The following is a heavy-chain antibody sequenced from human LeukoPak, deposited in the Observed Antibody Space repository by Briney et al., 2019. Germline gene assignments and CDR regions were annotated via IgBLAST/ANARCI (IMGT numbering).Heavy chain of an antibody. Sequence: PGGSLRLSSAASRVTVSSNYTSCVRQAPGKRLEWVSVIYSGGSTYYADSVKGRCTNSRDNSKNTLYLQMNSLRAEDTAVYYCAEGLRFWGQGTLVTVSS. CDR1: RVTVSSNY. D-gene: IGHD4-17*01. CDR2: IYSGGST. CDR3: AEGLRF. V-gene: IGHV3-66*01. J-gene: IGHJ4*02.